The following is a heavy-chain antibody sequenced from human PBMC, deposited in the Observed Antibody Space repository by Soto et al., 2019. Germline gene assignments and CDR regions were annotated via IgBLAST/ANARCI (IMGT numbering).Heavy chain of an antibody. Sequence: EVQLVESGGGLVQPGGSLRLSCVASGITFSRFWMTWVRQAPGKRLEWVAIIKEDGSDELYVDSVRGRFTISRDNSKNSLCLHLNSLRTEDTGIYYCKGGTGWLQEYWGRGTLVTVSS. J-gene: IGHJ4*02. CDR3: KGGTGWLQEY. V-gene: IGHV3-7*03. CDR2: IKEDGSDE. CDR1: GITFSRFW. D-gene: IGHD6-19*01.